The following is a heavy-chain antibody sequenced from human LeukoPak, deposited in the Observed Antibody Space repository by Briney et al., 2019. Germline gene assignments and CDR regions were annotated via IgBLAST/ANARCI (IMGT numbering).Heavy chain of an antibody. J-gene: IGHJ6*03. CDR3: ASGAYSYYYMDV. Sequence: PSETLSLTCTVSGGSVSTGSYYWSWIRQPAGRGLEWIGHIHTSGTMNYNASLKSRVRISVETSKNQFSLRLSSVTAADTAVYYCASGAYSYYYMDVWGKGTTVTVSS. CDR1: GGSVSTGSYY. D-gene: IGHD1-26*01. CDR2: IHTSGTM. V-gene: IGHV4-61*09.